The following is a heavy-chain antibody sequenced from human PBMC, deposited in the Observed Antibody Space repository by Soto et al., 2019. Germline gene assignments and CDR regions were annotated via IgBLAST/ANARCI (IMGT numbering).Heavy chain of an antibody. D-gene: IGHD2-21*02. CDR2: IYYSGST. CDR3: ASLDCGGDCYPDE. CDR1: GGSISSYY. J-gene: IGHJ4*02. V-gene: IGHV4-59*01. Sequence: KPSETLSLTCTVSGGSISSYYWSWIRQPPGKGLEWIGYIYYSGSTNYNPSLKSRVTISVDTSKNQFSLKLSSVTAADTAVYYCASLDCGGDCYPDEWGQGTLVTVSS.